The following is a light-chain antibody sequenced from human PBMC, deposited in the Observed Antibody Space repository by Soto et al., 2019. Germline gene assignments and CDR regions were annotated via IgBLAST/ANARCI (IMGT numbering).Light chain of an antibody. Sequence: EIVLTQSPATLSLSPGERATLSCRASQSVGSSLAWYQQKPGQAPRLLIYDASKRAAGIPVRFSGSGSGTDFTLTISSLEPEEFAVYYCQQRSNWPSTYTFGQGTKLEIK. V-gene: IGKV3-11*01. J-gene: IGKJ2*01. CDR3: QQRSNWPSTYT. CDR2: DAS. CDR1: QSVGSS.